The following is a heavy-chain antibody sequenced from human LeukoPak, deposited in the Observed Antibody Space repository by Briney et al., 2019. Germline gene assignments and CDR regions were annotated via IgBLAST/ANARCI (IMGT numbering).Heavy chain of an antibody. Sequence: SGGSLRLSCAASGFTFSTYAMSWVRQAPGKGLEWVSAICGSDGSRYYAGSVKGRFTISRDNSKNTLYLQMNSLRGEDTAVYYCAKGGSPSCYSSSGYWGQGTLVTVSS. CDR3: AKGGSPSCYSSSGY. CDR2: ICGSDGSR. V-gene: IGHV3-23*01. CDR1: GFTFSTYA. D-gene: IGHD2-2*01. J-gene: IGHJ4*02.